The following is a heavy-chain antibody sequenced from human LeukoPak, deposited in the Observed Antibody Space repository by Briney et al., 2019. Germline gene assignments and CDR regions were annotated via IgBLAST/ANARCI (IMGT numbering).Heavy chain of an antibody. Sequence: GESLKISCKGSGYSFTSYWIGWVRQMPGKGLEWMGIIYPGDSDTKYSPSFQGQVTISADKSISTAYLQWSSLKASDTAMYYRARLGSIRGYSGYVDYWGQGTLVTVSS. V-gene: IGHV5-51*01. J-gene: IGHJ4*02. D-gene: IGHD5-12*01. CDR2: IYPGDSDT. CDR3: ARLGSIRGYSGYVDY. CDR1: GYSFTSYW.